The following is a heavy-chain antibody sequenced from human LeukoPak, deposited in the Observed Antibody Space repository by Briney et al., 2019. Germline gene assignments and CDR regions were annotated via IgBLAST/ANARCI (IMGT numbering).Heavy chain of an antibody. V-gene: IGHV4-4*07. Sequence: PSETLSLTCTVSGGSISSYYWSWFRQPAGKGLEWIGRIYTSGSTNYNPSLKSRVTMSVDTSKNQFSLKLSSVTAADTAVYYCASPGSYSAFDYWGQGTLVTVSS. CDR3: ASPGSYSAFDY. J-gene: IGHJ4*02. CDR1: GGSISSYY. D-gene: IGHD1-26*01. CDR2: IYTSGST.